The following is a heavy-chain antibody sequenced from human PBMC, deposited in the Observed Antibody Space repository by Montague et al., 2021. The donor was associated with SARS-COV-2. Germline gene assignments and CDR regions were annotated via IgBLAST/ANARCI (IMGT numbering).Heavy chain of an antibody. CDR3: VRDPAPSGSGTFYDY. D-gene: IGHD1-26*01. Sequence: SETLSLTCTVSGDSVSHDFWTWIRQPPGKGLEWIGYVYYSRSSSYNLSLRGRVGIAVDTSKNQFSLRLSTVTAADTAIYYCVRDPAPSGSGTFYDYWGQGTLVAVSS. CDR1: GDSVSHDF. V-gene: IGHV4-59*02. CDR2: VYYSRSS. J-gene: IGHJ4*02.